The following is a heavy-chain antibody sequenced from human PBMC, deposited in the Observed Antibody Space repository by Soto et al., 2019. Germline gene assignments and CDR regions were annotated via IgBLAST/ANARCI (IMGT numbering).Heavy chain of an antibody. CDR2: IYYTGTT. D-gene: IGHD3-10*01. Sequence: SETLSLTCSVSGTSIRGYSWTWIRQPPGKGLEWVGYIYYTGTTKYNPSLKSRVTISVDTSKNQFSLRLNSVTAADTAVYYCAREVSSFGSNHFDSWGQGALVTVSS. J-gene: IGHJ4*02. V-gene: IGHV4-59*01. CDR3: AREVSSFGSNHFDS. CDR1: GTSIRGYS.